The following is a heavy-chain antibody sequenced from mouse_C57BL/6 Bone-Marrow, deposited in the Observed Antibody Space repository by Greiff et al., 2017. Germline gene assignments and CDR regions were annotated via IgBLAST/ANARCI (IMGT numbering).Heavy chain of an antibody. CDR2: ILPGSGST. CDR1: GYTFTGYW. J-gene: IGHJ3*01. D-gene: IGHD2-13*01. V-gene: IGHV1-9*01. Sequence: QVQLQQSGAELMKPGASVKLSCKATGYTFTGYWIEWVKQRPGHGLEWIGEILPGSGSTNYNEKFKGKATFTADTSSNTAYMQLSSLTTEDSASYYCARGVNDGGFAYWGQGTLVTVSA. CDR3: ARGVNDGGFAY.